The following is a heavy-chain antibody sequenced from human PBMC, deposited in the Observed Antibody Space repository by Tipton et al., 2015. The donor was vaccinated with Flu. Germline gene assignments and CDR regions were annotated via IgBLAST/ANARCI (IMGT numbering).Heavy chain of an antibody. Sequence: SLRLSCAASGFPFSDYGMHWVRQAPGKGPEWVAVIWYDGSQTYYANSVKGRFAISGYNSKNTLFLQMNSLRVEDTAVFYCAKSGGFDSWNQGALVIVSS. V-gene: IGHV3-33*06. J-gene: IGHJ4*02. CDR3: AKSGGFDS. D-gene: IGHD1-26*01. CDR2: IWYDGSQT. CDR1: GFPFSDYG.